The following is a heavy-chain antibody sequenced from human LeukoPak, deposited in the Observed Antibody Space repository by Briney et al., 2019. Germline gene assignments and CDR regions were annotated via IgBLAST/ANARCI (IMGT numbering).Heavy chain of an antibody. CDR1: GGSISSGGYY. CDR3: ARKAKLAYCGGDCYWFDP. V-gene: IGHV4-31*03. Sequence: SQTLSLTCTVSGGSISSGGYYWSWIGQHPGKGLEWIGYIYYSGSTYYNPSLKSRVTISVDTSKNQFSLKLSSVTAADTAVYYCARKAKLAYCGGDCYWFDPWGQGTLVTVSS. CDR2: IYYSGST. D-gene: IGHD2-21*02. J-gene: IGHJ5*02.